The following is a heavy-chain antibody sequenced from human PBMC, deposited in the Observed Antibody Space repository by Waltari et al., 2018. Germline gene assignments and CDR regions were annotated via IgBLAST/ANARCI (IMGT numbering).Heavy chain of an antibody. D-gene: IGHD4-17*01. Sequence: QVQLVESGGGVVQPGRSLRLSCAASGFTFSSYAMHWVRQAPGKGLEWVAVISYDGSNKYNDESVKGRFTISRDNSKNTLYLQMNSLRAEDTAVYYCARAPTVTTWTDYWGQGTLVTVSS. CDR1: GFTFSSYA. V-gene: IGHV3-30-3*01. CDR2: ISYDGSNK. CDR3: ARAPTVTTWTDY. J-gene: IGHJ4*02.